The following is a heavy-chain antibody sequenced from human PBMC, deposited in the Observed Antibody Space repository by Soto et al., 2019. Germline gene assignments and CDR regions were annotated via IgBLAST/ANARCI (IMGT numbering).Heavy chain of an antibody. J-gene: IGHJ4*02. CDR3: AKADYSYSWAPGDY. Sequence: EVQVLESGGGLVQPGGSLRLSCVISRLTFSNYALNWVRQAPGKGLEWVSSISGSGDTTYYADSVKGRFTISRDNSXNTLSLQMNSLRVEDTALYYCAKADYSYSWAPGDYWGQGTLVTVSS. V-gene: IGHV3-23*01. D-gene: IGHD6-13*01. CDR2: ISGSGDTT. CDR1: RLTFSNYA.